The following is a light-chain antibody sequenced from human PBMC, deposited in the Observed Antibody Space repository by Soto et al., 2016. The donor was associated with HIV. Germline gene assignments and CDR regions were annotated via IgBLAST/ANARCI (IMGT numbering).Light chain of an antibody. V-gene: IGLV3-21*03. Sequence: SYELTQPPSVSVAPGKTAKFTCGETGLEVKVVHWFQQKPGQAPKLVVYDDSDRPSGIPERFSGSNSGNTATLTISRVDAGDEADYYCQVWDSSSDQKVFGGGTKLTVL. CDR2: DDS. CDR1: GLEVKV. CDR3: QVWDSSSDQKV. J-gene: IGLJ3*02.